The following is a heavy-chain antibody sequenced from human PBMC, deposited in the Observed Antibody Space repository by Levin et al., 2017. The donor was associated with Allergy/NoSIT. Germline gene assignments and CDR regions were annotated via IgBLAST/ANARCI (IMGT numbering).Heavy chain of an antibody. J-gene: IGHJ4*02. CDR1: GMTFSNSH. CDR2: ISADGSNT. CDR3: AREVRSSGRAGIFGH. V-gene: IGHV3-30-3*01. D-gene: IGHD6-19*01. Sequence: LAGGSLRLSCSTSGMTFSNSHMHWVRQAPGKGLEWVALISADGSNTVFADSIKGRFTISRDNSKNTLYLQLDSLRTDDTAKYHCAREVRSSGRAGIFGHWGQGTLVTVSS.